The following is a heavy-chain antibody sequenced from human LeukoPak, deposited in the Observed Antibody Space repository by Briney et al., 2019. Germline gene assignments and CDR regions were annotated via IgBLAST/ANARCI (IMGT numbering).Heavy chain of an antibody. D-gene: IGHD5/OR15-5a*01. V-gene: IGHV3-30-3*01. J-gene: IGHJ5*01. CDR3: SKGRFYDERENWFDS. Sequence: GGSLRLSCAASGFTFSSYAMHWVRQAPGKGLEWVAVISYDGSNKYYADSVKGRFTISRDNSKNTLYLQMNSLRAEDTAVYYCSKGRFYDERENWFDSWGQGTLVTVSS. CDR1: GFTFSSYA. CDR2: ISYDGSNK.